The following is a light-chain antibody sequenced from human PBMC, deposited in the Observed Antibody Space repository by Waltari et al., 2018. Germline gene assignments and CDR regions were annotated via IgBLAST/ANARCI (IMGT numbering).Light chain of an antibody. Sequence: IQMTHSASTVSASFGDRVTITCRASQSISNWLAWYQQKPGKAPNLLIYMASILKSGVPSRFSGSGSGTQFTLTISSLQPGDFATYYCQQYNTYSSFGQGTKLEIK. CDR3: QQYNTYSS. CDR2: MAS. V-gene: IGKV1-5*03. J-gene: IGKJ2*01. CDR1: QSISNW.